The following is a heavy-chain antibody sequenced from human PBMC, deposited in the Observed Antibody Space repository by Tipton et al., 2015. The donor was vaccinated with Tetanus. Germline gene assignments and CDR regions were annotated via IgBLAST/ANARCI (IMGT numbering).Heavy chain of an antibody. CDR1: GFPFSDYY. CDR3: ARWDYGAFFRH. Sequence: SLRLSCTASGFPFSDYYVAWIRQAPGKGLEWIAYMTNTGSAFYYADSVKGRFTISRDNGKSSLFLQMNSLRHEDTAVYYCARWDYGAFFRHWGQGTQVTVSS. V-gene: IGHV3-11*01. D-gene: IGHD4-17*01. J-gene: IGHJ1*01. CDR2: MTNTGSAF.